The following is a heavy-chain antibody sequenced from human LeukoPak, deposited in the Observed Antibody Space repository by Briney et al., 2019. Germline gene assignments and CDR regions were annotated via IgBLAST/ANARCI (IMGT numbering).Heavy chain of an antibody. D-gene: IGHD6-6*01. CDR1: GGTFSSYA. V-gene: IGHV1-69*06. CDR2: IIPIFGTA. CDR3: ASGGSSSSYDY. Sequence: SVKVSCTASGGTFSSYAISWVRQAPGQGLEWMGGIIPIFGTANYAQKFQGRVTITADKSTSTAYMELSSLRSEDTAVYYCASGGSSSSYDYWGQGTLVTVSS. J-gene: IGHJ4*02.